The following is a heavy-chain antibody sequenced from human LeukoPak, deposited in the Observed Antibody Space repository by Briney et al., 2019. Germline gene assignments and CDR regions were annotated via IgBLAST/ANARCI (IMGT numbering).Heavy chain of an antibody. CDR2: INWNGGST. J-gene: IGHJ4*02. CDR3: AKGGSSGWYGDYFDY. CDR1: GFTFDDYT. Sequence: GGSLRLSCAASGFTFDDYTMSWVRQAPGKGLEWVSGINWNGGSTGYADSVKGRFTISRDNAKNSLYLQMNSLRAEDMALYYCAKGGSSGWYGDYFDYWGQGTLVTVSS. V-gene: IGHV3-20*04. D-gene: IGHD6-19*01.